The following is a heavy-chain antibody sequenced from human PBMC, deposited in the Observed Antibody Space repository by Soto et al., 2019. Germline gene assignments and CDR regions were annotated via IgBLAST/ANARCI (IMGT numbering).Heavy chain of an antibody. D-gene: IGHD5-12*01. CDR1: GYTFTSYG. Sequence: ASVKVSCKASGYTFTSYGISWVRQAPGQGLEWMGWISAYNGNTNYAQKLQGRVTMTTDTSTSQAYMELRSLRSDDTAVYHCAREWYFLRDGYNFNAFDIWGQGTMVTVSS. J-gene: IGHJ3*02. CDR3: AREWYFLRDGYNFNAFDI. V-gene: IGHV1-18*04. CDR2: ISAYNGNT.